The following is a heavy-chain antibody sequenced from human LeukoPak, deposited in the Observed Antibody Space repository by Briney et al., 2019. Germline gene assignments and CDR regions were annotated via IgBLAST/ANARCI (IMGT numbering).Heavy chain of an antibody. V-gene: IGHV4-34*01. J-gene: IGHJ4*02. Sequence: PSETLSLTCAVYGGSFSGYYWSWIRQPPGKGLEWIGEINHSGSTNYNPSLKSRVTISVDTSKNQLSLKLSSVTAADTAVYYCAGASYYDYVWGSPLFDYWGQGTLVTVSS. CDR2: INHSGST. D-gene: IGHD3-16*01. CDR3: AGASYYDYVWGSPLFDY. CDR1: GGSFSGYY.